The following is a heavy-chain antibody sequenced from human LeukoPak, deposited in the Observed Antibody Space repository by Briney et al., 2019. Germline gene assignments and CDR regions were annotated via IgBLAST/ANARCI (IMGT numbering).Heavy chain of an antibody. V-gene: IGHV4-59*01. CDR1: GGSISSYY. Sequence: SETLSLTCTVSGGSISSYYWSWIRQPPGKGLEWIGYIYYSGSTNYNPSLKSRVTISVDTSKNQFSLKLSSVTAADTAVYYCARDLKDSSGYYRGAFDIWGQGTMVTVSS. J-gene: IGHJ3*02. CDR3: ARDLKDSSGYYRGAFDI. CDR2: IYYSGST. D-gene: IGHD3-22*01.